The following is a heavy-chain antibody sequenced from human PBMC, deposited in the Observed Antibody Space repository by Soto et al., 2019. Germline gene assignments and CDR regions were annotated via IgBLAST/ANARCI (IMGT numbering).Heavy chain of an antibody. CDR1: GFTFGSYA. Sequence: PGGSLRLSCAASGFTFGSYAMHWVRQAPGKGLEWVAVISYDGSNKYYADSVKGRFTISGDNSKNTLYLQMNSLRAEDTAVYYCARAVAGPFDYWGQGTLVTVSS. J-gene: IGHJ4*02. V-gene: IGHV3-30-3*01. D-gene: IGHD6-19*01. CDR3: ARAVAGPFDY. CDR2: ISYDGSNK.